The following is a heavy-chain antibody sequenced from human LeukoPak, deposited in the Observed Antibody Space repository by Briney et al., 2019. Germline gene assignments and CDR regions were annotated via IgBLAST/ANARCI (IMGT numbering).Heavy chain of an antibody. Sequence: SETLSLTCTFSGGSISSSSYYWGWIRQPPGKGLEWIGSIYYSGSTYYNPSLKSRVTISVDTSKNQFSLKLSSVTAADTAVYYCASLYTNYYDSSGYYSSYYYYYGMDVWGQGTTVTVSS. CDR2: IYYSGST. V-gene: IGHV4-39*07. J-gene: IGHJ6*02. CDR1: GGSISSSSYY. CDR3: ASLYTNYYDSSGYYSSYYYYYGMDV. D-gene: IGHD3-22*01.